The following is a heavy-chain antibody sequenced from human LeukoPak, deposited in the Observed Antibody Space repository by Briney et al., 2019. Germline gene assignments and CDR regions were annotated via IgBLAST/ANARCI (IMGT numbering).Heavy chain of an antibody. CDR3: VKKWRRCSSTSCYPDY. V-gene: IGHV3-23*01. CDR2: ISGSGGST. Sequence: PGGSLRLSCAASGFTFSSYGMSWVRQAPGEGLEWVSAISGSGGSTYYADSVKGRFTISRDNSKNTLYLQMNSLRAEDTAVYYCVKKWRRCSSTSCYPDYWGQGTLVTVSS. J-gene: IGHJ4*02. CDR1: GFTFSSYG. D-gene: IGHD2-2*01.